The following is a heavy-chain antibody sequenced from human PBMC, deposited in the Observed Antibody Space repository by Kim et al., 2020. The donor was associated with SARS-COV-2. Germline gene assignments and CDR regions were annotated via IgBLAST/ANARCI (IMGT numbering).Heavy chain of an antibody. CDR2: IKSKTDGGTT. Sequence: GGSLRLSCAASGFTFSNAWMSWVRQAPGKGLEWVGRIKSKTDGGTTDYAAPVKGRFTISRDDSKNTLYLQMNSLKTEDTAVYYCTTDLWFGEFEKYFDYWGQGTLVTVSS. J-gene: IGHJ4*02. CDR1: GFTFSNAW. V-gene: IGHV3-15*01. D-gene: IGHD3-10*01. CDR3: TTDLWFGEFEKYFDY.